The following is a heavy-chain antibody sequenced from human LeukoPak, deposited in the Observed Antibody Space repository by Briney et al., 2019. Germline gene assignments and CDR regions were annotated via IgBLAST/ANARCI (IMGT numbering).Heavy chain of an antibody. CDR1: GFTFRDAW. J-gene: IGHJ4*02. CDR2: ISYDGNNK. CDR3: AKGLAAAGQRGYFDC. Sequence: GGSLRLSCAASGFTFRDAWMTWVRQAPGKGLEWVAVISYDGNNKYYADSVKGRFTISRDNSQNTVYLQMNSLRGEDTAVYYCAKGLAAAGQRGYFDCWGQGTLVTVSS. V-gene: IGHV3-30*18. D-gene: IGHD6-13*01.